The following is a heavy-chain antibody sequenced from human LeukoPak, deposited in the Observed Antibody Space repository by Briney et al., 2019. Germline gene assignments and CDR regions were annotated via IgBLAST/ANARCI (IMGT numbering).Heavy chain of an antibody. CDR3: AKDQPRAYFDY. V-gene: IGHV3-30*02. Sequence: GGSLRLSCAASGFTFSSHGVHWVRQAPGKGLEWVAFVRSDGTTKYYADSVKGRFTISRDNSKNTMYLQMNSLRAGDTAVYYCAKDQPRAYFDYWGQGTLVTVSS. D-gene: IGHD2-2*01. CDR2: VRSDGTTK. CDR1: GFTFSSHG. J-gene: IGHJ4*02.